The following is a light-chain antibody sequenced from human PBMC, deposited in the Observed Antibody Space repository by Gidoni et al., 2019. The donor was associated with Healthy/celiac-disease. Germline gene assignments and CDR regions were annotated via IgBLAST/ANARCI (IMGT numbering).Light chain of an antibody. CDR1: SSDVGSYNL. CDR2: EGS. CDR3: CSYAGSVV. Sequence: QSALTQPASVSGSPGQSITISCTGTSSDVGSYNLVSWYQQHPGKAPKLMIYEGSKRPSGVSNRCSGSKSGNTASLTISGLQAEDEADYYCCSYAGSVVFGGGTKLTVL. J-gene: IGLJ2*01. V-gene: IGLV2-23*01.